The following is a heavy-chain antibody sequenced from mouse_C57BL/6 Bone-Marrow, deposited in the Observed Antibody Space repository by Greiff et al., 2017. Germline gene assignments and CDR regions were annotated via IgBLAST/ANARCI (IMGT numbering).Heavy chain of an antibody. Sequence: DVKLVESGPGLVKPSQSLSLTCSVTGYSITSGYYWNWIRQFPGNKLEWMGYISYDGSNNYNPSLKNRISITRDTSKNQFFLKLNSVTTEDTATYYCARALYYGSSYVRYFDYWGQGTTLTVSS. V-gene: IGHV3-6*01. J-gene: IGHJ2*01. CDR1: GYSITSGYY. D-gene: IGHD1-1*01. CDR3: ARALYYGSSYVRYFDY. CDR2: ISYDGSN.